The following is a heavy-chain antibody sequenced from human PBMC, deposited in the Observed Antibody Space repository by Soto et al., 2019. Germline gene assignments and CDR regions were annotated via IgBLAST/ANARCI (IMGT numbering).Heavy chain of an antibody. CDR1: GYTLTELS. D-gene: IGHD6-13*01. J-gene: IGHJ4*02. CDR2: FDPEDGET. V-gene: IGHV1-24*01. Sequence: ASVKVSCKVSGYTLTELSMLWVRQAPGEGLEWMGGFDPEDGETIYAQKFQGRVTMTEDTSTDTAYMELSSLRSEDTAVYYCATLYSSSRGGLFSTDYWGQGTLVTVSS. CDR3: ATLYSSSRGGLFSTDY.